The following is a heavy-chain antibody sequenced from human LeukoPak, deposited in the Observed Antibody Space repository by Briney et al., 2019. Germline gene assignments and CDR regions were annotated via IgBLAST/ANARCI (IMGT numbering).Heavy chain of an antibody. V-gene: IGHV3-23*01. D-gene: IGHD6-13*01. CDR1: GFTFSSYA. J-gene: IGHJ4*02. CDR2: ISGSGGST. Sequence: QSGGSLRLSCAASGFTFSSYAMSWVRQAPGKGLEWVPAISGSGGSTYYADSVKGRFTISRDNSKNTLYLQMNSLRAEDTAVYYCAKDVAAAGTLRTYVYWGQGTLVTVSS. CDR3: AKDVAAAGTLRTYVY.